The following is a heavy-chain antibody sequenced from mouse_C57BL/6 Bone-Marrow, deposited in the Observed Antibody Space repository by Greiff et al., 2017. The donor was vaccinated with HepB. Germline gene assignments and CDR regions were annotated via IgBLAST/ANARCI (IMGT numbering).Heavy chain of an antibody. D-gene: IGHD1-1*01. CDR2: IYPGNSDT. J-gene: IGHJ2*01. Sequence: VQLQQSGTVLARPGASVKMSCKTSGYTFTSYWMHWVKQRPGQGLEWIGAIYPGNSDTSYNQKFKGKAKLTAVTSASTAYMELSILTNEDSAVYYCTRSPLTTVVEGYFDYWGQGTTLTVSS. CDR3: TRSPLTTVVEGYFDY. V-gene: IGHV1-5*01. CDR1: GYTFTSYW.